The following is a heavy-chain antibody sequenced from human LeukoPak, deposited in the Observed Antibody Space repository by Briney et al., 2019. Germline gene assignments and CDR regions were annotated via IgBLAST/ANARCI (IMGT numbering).Heavy chain of an antibody. CDR3: ARGSRDSYYYGSGSSPPAFDY. CDR2: IIPIFGTA. CDR1: GGTFSSYA. Sequence: GSSVKVSCKASGGTFSSYAISWVRQAPGQGLEWMGGIIPIFGTANYAQKFQGRVTITADESTSTAYMELSSLRSEDTAVYYCARGSRDSYYYGSGSSPPAFDYWGQGTLVTVSS. V-gene: IGHV1-69*01. D-gene: IGHD3-10*01. J-gene: IGHJ4*02.